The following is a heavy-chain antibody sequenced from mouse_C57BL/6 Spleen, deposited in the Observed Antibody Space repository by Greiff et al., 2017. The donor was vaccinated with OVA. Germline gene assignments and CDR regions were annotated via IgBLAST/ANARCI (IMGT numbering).Heavy chain of an antibody. CDR2: FHPYNDDT. D-gene: IGHD1-1*01. V-gene: IGHV1-47*01. Sequence: QVQLQQSGAELVKPGASVKMSCKASGYTFTTYPLEWMKQNHGKSLEWIGNFHPYNDDTKYNEKFKGKATLTVEKSSSTVYLELSRLTSDDSAVYYCARRRDYYYGSSYYAMDYWGQGTSVTVSS. CDR3: ARRRDYYYGSSYYAMDY. CDR1: GYTFTTYP. J-gene: IGHJ4*01.